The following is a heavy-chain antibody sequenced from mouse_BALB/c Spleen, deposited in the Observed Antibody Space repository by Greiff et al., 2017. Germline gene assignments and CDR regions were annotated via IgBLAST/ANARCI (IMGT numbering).Heavy chain of an antibody. V-gene: IGHV14-3*02. D-gene: IGHD2-4*01. CDR2: IDPANGNT. J-gene: IGHJ4*01. CDR1: GFNIKDTY. Sequence: EVQVVESGAELVKPGASVKLSCTASGFNIKDTYMHWVKQRPEQGLEWIGRIDPANGNTKYDPKFQGKATITADTSSNTAYLQLSSLTSEDTAVYYCARGYYDYSYAMDYWGQGTSVTVSS. CDR3: ARGYYDYSYAMDY.